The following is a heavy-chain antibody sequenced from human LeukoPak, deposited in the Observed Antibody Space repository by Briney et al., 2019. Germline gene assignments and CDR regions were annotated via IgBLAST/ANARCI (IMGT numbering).Heavy chain of an antibody. CDR2: ISAYNGNT. CDR3: ARAPPRTVLEWLLYPDPYYFDY. CDR1: GYTFTSYG. D-gene: IGHD3-3*01. Sequence: GASVKVSCKASGYTFTSYGISWVRQAPGQGLEWMGWISAYNGNTNYAQKLQGRVTMTTDTSTSTAYMELRSLRSDDTAVYYCARAPPRTVLEWLLYPDPYYFDYWGQGTLVTVSS. J-gene: IGHJ4*02. V-gene: IGHV1-18*01.